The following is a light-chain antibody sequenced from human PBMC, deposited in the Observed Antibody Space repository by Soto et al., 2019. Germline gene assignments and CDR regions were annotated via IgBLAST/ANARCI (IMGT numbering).Light chain of an antibody. J-gene: IGKJ5*01. CDR3: QQLNSYPIT. CDR2: AAS. Sequence: GDRVTITCRASQDISSYLAWYQQKPGKAPNLLIYAASTLQSGVPSRFSGSGSGTEFTLTISSLQPEDFATYFCQQLNSYPITFGQGPRLQIK. V-gene: IGKV1-9*01. CDR1: QDISSY.